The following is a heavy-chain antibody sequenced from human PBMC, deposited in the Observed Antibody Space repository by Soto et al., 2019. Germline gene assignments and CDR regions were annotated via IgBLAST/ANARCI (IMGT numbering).Heavy chain of an antibody. D-gene: IGHD6-13*01. CDR1: GYTFTSYG. J-gene: IGHJ4*02. CDR3: ARDTADGSWCDY. V-gene: IGHV1-18*04. Sequence: VASVKVSCKASGYTFTSYGISWVRQAPGQGLEWMGWISAYNGNTNYAQKLQGRVTMTTDTSTSTAYMELRSLRPDDTAVYYCARDTADGSWCDYWGQGTLVTVSS. CDR2: ISAYNGNT.